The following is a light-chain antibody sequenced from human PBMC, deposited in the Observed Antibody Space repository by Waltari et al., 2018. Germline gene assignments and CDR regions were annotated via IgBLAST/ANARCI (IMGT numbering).Light chain of an antibody. CDR2: DSS. J-gene: IGKJ4*02. CDR3: QQSFDRPFT. CDR1: QSVSSS. V-gene: IGKV3D-11*02. Sequence: DIDLTQSPATLSLSPGERATLSCKANQSVSSSLAWYQQKPGQAPRLLIYDSSNRATGVPPRFSGSGPGTDFTLTISSLEPEDFAVYFCQQSFDRPFTFGGGTKVEMK.